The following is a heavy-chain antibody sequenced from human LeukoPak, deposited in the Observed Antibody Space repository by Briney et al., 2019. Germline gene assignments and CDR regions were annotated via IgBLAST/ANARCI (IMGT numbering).Heavy chain of an antibody. D-gene: IGHD3-10*01. J-gene: IGHJ6*03. CDR1: GFTFSSSA. V-gene: IGHV3-23*01. CDR2: ISGSGGST. Sequence: GGSLRLSCAASGFTFSSSAMSWVRQAPGKGLEWLSAISGSGGSTYYADSVKGRFTISRDNSKNTLYLQMNSLRADDTAVYYCAKERGSGSYYDYYYYMDVWGKGTTVTVSS. CDR3: AKERGSGSYYDYYYYMDV.